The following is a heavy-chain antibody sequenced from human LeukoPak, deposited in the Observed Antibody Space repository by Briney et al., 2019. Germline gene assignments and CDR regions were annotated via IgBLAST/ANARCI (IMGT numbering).Heavy chain of an antibody. CDR3: AREGPVTRYNWFDP. Sequence: PSETLSLTCTVSGGSISSGDYYWSWIRQPPGKGLEWIGYIYYSGSTYYNPSLKSRVTISVDTSKNQFSLKLSSVTAADTAVYYCAREGPVTRYNWFDPWGQGTLVTVSS. D-gene: IGHD4-17*01. V-gene: IGHV4-30-4*01. CDR2: IYYSGST. J-gene: IGHJ5*02. CDR1: GGSISSGDYY.